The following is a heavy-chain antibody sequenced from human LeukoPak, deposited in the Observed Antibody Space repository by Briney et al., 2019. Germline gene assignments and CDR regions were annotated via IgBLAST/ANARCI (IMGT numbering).Heavy chain of an antibody. V-gene: IGHV3-48*03. CDR3: GRGGYCNGGTCYSLNAFDI. CDR2: IGSSGSTI. CDR1: AFICSSFE. J-gene: IGHJ3*02. Sequence: PGGSLRLSCAATAFICSSFEMNWVRQGPGQELEWVSYIGSSGSTIYADSVKGRFSISRDNAKNSLHLEMNSLRAEDTAVYYCGRGGYCNGGTCYSLNAFDIWGQGTMVTVSS. D-gene: IGHD2-15*01.